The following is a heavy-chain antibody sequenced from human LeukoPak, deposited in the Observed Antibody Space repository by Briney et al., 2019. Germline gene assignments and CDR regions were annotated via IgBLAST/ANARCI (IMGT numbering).Heavy chain of an antibody. V-gene: IGHV3-33*01. J-gene: IGHJ4*02. Sequence: GRSLTLSCAASGFTFSSYGMHWVRQAPGKGLEWVAVIWYDGSNKYYADSVKGRFTISRDNSKNTLYLQMNSLRAEDTAVYYCTTDRRETRPLDCWGQGTLVTVSS. CDR2: IWYDGSNK. CDR3: TTDRRETRPLDC. D-gene: IGHD1-14*01. CDR1: GFTFSSYG.